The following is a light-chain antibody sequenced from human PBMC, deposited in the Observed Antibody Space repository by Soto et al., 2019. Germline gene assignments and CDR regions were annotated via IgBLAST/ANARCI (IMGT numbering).Light chain of an antibody. CDR2: GNT. CDR3: HSYDNSPVV. Sequence: QSVLTQPPSVSGAPGQRVTISCTGNSSNIGAGYDVHWYQQFPGAAPKVLIHGNTNRPAGVPARFSGSKSGTSASLAITGLQAEEEADYTPHSYDNSPVVFGGGTKLT. V-gene: IGLV1-40*01. J-gene: IGLJ2*01. CDR1: SSNIGAGYD.